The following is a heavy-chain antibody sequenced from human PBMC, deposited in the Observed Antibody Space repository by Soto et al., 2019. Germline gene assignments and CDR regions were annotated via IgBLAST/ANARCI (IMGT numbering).Heavy chain of an antibody. Sequence: GGSLRLSCAASGFTFSSYGMHWVRQAPGKGLEWVAVIWYDGSNKYYADSVKGRFTISRDNSKNTLYLQMNSLRAEDTVVYYCARDYHSYGSGFDYWGQGTLVTVSS. J-gene: IGHJ4*02. CDR1: GFTFSSYG. CDR2: IWYDGSNK. V-gene: IGHV3-33*01. CDR3: ARDYHSYGSGFDY. D-gene: IGHD5-18*01.